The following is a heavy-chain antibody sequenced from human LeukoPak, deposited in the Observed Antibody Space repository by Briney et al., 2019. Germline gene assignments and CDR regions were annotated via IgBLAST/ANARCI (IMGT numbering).Heavy chain of an antibody. CDR3: ARGSGSLRIDY. V-gene: IGHV4-61*02. D-gene: IGHD3-10*01. Sequence: SETLSLTCTVSGGSISSGSYYWSWIRQPAGKGLEWIGRIYTSGSTNYNPSLKSRVTISVDTSKNQFSLKLSSVTAADTAVYYCARGSGSLRIDYWGQGTLVTVSS. J-gene: IGHJ4*02. CDR1: GGSISSGSYY. CDR2: IYTSGST.